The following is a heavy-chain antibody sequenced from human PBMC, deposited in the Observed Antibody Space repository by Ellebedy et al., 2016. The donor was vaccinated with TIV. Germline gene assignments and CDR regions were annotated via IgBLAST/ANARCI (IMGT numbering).Heavy chain of an antibody. D-gene: IGHD3-10*01. CDR3: ARDSVTMVRGVIITSSSRYEYYGMDV. J-gene: IGHJ6*02. V-gene: IGHV4-34*01. Sequence: SETLSLXCAVYGGSFSGYYWSWIRQPPEKGLEWIGEINHSGSTNYNPSLKSRVTISVDTSKNQFSLKLSSVTAADTAVYYCARDSVTMVRGVIITSSSRYEYYGMDVWGQGTTVTVSS. CDR2: INHSGST. CDR1: GGSFSGYY.